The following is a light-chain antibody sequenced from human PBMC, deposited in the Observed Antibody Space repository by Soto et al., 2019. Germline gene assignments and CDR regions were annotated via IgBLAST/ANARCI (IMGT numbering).Light chain of an antibody. CDR3: AASRGV. Sequence: QSVLTQPPSASGTPGQRVTISCSGSSSNIGSNYVYWYQQLPGTAPKLLIYRNNQRPSGVPDRFSGSKSGTSASLAISGLRSEDEAYYYCAASRGVFGGGTQLTVL. J-gene: IGLJ2*01. V-gene: IGLV1-47*01. CDR1: SSNIGSNY. CDR2: RNN.